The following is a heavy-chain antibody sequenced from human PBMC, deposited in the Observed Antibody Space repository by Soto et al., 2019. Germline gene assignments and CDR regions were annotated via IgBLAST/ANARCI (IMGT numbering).Heavy chain of an antibody. CDR1: GFTFSSYA. Sequence: EVQLLESGGGLVQPGGSLRLSCAVSGFTFSSYAMSWVRQAPGKGLEWVSAISGSGGSTYHADSVKGRFTISRDNSKNTLYLQMNGLRAEDRAVYYCAKGALVGASTHFDYWGQGTLVTVSS. D-gene: IGHD1-26*01. J-gene: IGHJ4*02. CDR2: ISGSGGST. V-gene: IGHV3-23*01. CDR3: AKGALVGASTHFDY.